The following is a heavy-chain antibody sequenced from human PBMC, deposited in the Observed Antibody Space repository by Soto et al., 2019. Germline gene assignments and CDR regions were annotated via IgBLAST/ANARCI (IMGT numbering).Heavy chain of an antibody. D-gene: IGHD3-3*01. CDR1: GFSLTTSGVG. V-gene: IGHV2-5*02. CDR3: AHRVLRTVFGVVTTTAIYFDF. Sequence: QITLNESGPTQVKPRQTLTLTCTFSGFSLTTSGVGVGWIRQSPGKAPEWLALIYWDDDKRYSPSLKSRLTITKDTSKNQVVLTMADLDPADTATYYCAHRVLRTVFGVVTTTAIYFDFWGPGTPVAVSS. J-gene: IGHJ4*02. CDR2: IYWDDDK.